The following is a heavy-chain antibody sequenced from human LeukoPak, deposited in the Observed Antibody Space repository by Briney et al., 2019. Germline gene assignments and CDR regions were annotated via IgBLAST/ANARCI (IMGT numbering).Heavy chain of an antibody. V-gene: IGHV1-18*01. Sequence: SVKVSCKASGYTFTSYGISWVRQAPGQGLEWMGWISAYNGNTNYAQRLQGRVTMTTDTSTSTAYMELRSLRSDDTAVYYCARVRKPINNWFDPWGQGTLVTVSS. CDR3: ARVRKPINNWFDP. J-gene: IGHJ5*02. CDR1: GYTFTSYG. CDR2: ISAYNGNT.